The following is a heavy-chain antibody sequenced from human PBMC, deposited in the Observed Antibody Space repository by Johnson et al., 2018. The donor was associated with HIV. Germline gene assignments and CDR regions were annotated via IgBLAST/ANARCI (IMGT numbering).Heavy chain of an antibody. D-gene: IGHD2-15*01. J-gene: IGHJ3*02. Sequence: VQLVESGGGVVQPGRSLKLSCAASGFTFSSYAIHWVRQAPGKGLEWVSVIYSGGSTYSADSVKGRFTIARDNSKNTLYLQMNSLRAEDTAVYYCVTLVVAPPFDIWGQGTMVTVSS. CDR3: VTLVVAPPFDI. CDR2: IYSGGST. CDR1: GFTFSSYA. V-gene: IGHV3-66*01.